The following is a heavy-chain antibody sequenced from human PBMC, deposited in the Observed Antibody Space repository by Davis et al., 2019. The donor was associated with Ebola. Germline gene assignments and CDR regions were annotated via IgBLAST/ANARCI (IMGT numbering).Heavy chain of an antibody. CDR2: IRSKANSYAT. D-gene: IGHD3-22*01. CDR1: GFTFSGSA. CDR3: TRQSRDYYSDY. V-gene: IGHV3-73*01. Sequence: GESLKISCAASGFTFSGSAMHWVRQASGKGLEWVGRIRSKANSYATAYAASVKGRFTISGDDSKNTAYLQMNSLKTEDTAVYYCTRQSRDYYSDYWGQGTLVTVSS. J-gene: IGHJ4*02.